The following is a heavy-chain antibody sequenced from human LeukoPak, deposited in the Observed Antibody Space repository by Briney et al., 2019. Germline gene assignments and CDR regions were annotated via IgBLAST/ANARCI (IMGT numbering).Heavy chain of an antibody. CDR3: VRGRTGSIATAGRY. CDR2: LDPEDGET. CDR1: GSTLTDFS. D-gene: IGHD6-6*01. Sequence: ASVKLSCKLSGSTLTDFSIHWVRQAHGKGLEWLGGLDPEDGETILSQKVQDRVALTADTSTSTAYMDMSRLRSEDTAVYFCVRGRTGSIATAGRYWGRGTLVTVSS. V-gene: IGHV1-24*01. J-gene: IGHJ4*02.